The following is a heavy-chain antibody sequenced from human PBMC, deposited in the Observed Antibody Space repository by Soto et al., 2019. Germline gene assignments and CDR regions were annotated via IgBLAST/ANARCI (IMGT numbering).Heavy chain of an antibody. CDR2: ISGGGGDT. V-gene: IGHV3-23*01. CDR1: GFTFSSYA. J-gene: IGHJ4*02. Sequence: GGSLRLSCAASGFTFSSYAMTWVRQAPGKGLGWVSTISGGGGDTYYADSVKGRFTISRDNSKNTLYLQMNSLRAEDTAVYYCAKLTRDSSSSWLFDYWGQGTLVTVSS. D-gene: IGHD6-6*01. CDR3: AKLTRDSSSSWLFDY.